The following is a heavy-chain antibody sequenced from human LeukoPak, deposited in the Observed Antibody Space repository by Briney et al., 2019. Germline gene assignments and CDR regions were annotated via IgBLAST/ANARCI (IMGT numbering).Heavy chain of an antibody. CDR3: TRLIEDCSGGSCYGPDY. CDR1: GFTFSGSA. Sequence: PGGSLRLSCAASGFTFSGSAMHWVRQASGKGLEWVGRIRSKANSYATAYAASVKGRFTISRDDSKNTAYLQMNSLKTEDTAVYYCTRLIEDCSGGSCYGPDYWGQGILVTVSS. J-gene: IGHJ4*02. V-gene: IGHV3-73*01. D-gene: IGHD2-15*01. CDR2: IRSKANSYAT.